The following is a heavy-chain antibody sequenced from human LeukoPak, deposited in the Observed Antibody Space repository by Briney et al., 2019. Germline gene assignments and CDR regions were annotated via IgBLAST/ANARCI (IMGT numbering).Heavy chain of an antibody. D-gene: IGHD1-26*01. J-gene: IGHJ4*02. V-gene: IGHV3-11*03. CDR2: IRTTAEGAKYA. CDR3: ARFDPATTFDS. Sequence: GGSLRLSCATSGFSFTDYPMNWVRQAPGKGLEWISNIRTTAEGAKYAYYADSVKGRVTISRDNAKNSLFLQMNSLRAEDTAVYFCARFDPATTFDSWGQGTLVTVSS. CDR1: GFSFTDYP.